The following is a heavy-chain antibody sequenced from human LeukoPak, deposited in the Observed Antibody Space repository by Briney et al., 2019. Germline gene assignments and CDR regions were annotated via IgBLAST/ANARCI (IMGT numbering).Heavy chain of an antibody. CDR3: ARGRGSSSWFYFDY. J-gene: IGHJ4*02. D-gene: IGHD6-13*01. Sequence: GGSLRLSCAASGITFSSYDVHWVRQAPGKGLEWVAVIWYDGTNKYYADSVKGRFTISRDNSKNTLYLQMNSLRAEDTAVYYCARGRGSSSWFYFDYWGQGTLVTVSS. CDR1: GITFSSYD. V-gene: IGHV3-33*01. CDR2: IWYDGTNK.